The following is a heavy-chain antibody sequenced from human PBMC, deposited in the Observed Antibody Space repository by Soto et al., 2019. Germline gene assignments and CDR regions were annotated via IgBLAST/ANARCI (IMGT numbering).Heavy chain of an antibody. CDR1: GGTFSTYA. D-gene: IGHD2-15*01. V-gene: IGHV1-69*12. CDR3: ARDEMVVATGSRTWHYYYGMDV. CDR2: IIPIFGTA. Sequence: QVQLVQSGAEVKKPGSSVKVSCKSSGGTFSTYAISWVRQAPGQGLEWMGGIIPIFGTANYAQKFQGRVTITADESPTTAYMGLIRLRSEDTAVYYCARDEMVVATGSRTWHYYYGMDVWGQGTTVTVSS. J-gene: IGHJ6*02.